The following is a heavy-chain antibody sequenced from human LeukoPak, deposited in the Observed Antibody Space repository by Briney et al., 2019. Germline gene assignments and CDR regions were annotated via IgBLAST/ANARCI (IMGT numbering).Heavy chain of an antibody. CDR2: INHSGST. CDR3: ARGPNYGDYYFDY. CDR1: GGSFSGDY. J-gene: IGHJ4*02. D-gene: IGHD4-17*01. V-gene: IGHV4-34*01. Sequence: PSETLSLTCAVYGGSFSGDYWSWIRQPPGKGLEWIGEINHSGSTNYNPSLKSRVTISVDTSKNQFSLKLSSVTAADTAVYYCARGPNYGDYYFDYWGQGTLVTVSS.